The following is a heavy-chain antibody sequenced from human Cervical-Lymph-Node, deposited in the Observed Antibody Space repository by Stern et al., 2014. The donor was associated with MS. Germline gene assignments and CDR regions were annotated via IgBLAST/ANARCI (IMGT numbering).Heavy chain of an antibody. Sequence: QLVQSGAEVKKPGASVNVSCKASGYTFTTYFVHWVRQAPGQGLEWMGIINTSDGDTSYIRSFQGRVTMTRDTSANTVYLRLSNLKSEDTAVYYCARQRTTGHMDFDYWGQGTLVTVSS. J-gene: IGHJ4*02. V-gene: IGHV1-46*01. CDR2: INTSDGDT. D-gene: IGHD1-1*01. CDR1: GYTFTTYF. CDR3: ARQRTTGHMDFDY.